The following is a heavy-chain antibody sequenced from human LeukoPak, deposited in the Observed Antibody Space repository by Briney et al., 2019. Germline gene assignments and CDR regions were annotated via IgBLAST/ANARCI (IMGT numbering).Heavy chain of an antibody. Sequence: SVKVSCKASGGTFISYAISWVRQAPGQGLEWMGRIIPILGIANYAQKFQGRVTITADKSTSTAYMELSSLRSEDTAVYYCARDRVEVGVAAAGWFDPWGQGTLVTVSS. CDR1: GGTFISYA. V-gene: IGHV1-69*04. D-gene: IGHD6-13*01. CDR2: IIPILGIA. CDR3: ARDRVEVGVAAAGWFDP. J-gene: IGHJ5*02.